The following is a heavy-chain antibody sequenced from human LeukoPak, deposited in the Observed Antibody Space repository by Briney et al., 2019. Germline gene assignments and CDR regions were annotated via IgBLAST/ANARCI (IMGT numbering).Heavy chain of an antibody. CDR2: IYPGGSDT. V-gene: IGHV5-51*01. CDR3: ARMLPSVVVIPYYFDY. J-gene: IGHJ4*02. CDR1: GYSFTSYW. D-gene: IGHD3-22*01. Sequence: GESLKISCKGSGYSFTSYWIGWVRQMPGRGLEWMGIIYPGGSDTRYSPSFQGQVTISADKSISTAYLQWSSLKASDTAMYYCARMLPSVVVIPYYFDYWGQGTLVTVSS.